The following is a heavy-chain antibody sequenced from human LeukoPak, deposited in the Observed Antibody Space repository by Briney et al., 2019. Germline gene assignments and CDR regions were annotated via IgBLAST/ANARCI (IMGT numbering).Heavy chain of an antibody. CDR2: INPDTGDA. CDR1: GDTLTDYY. Sequence: ASVKVSCKASGDTLTDYYMHWVRQAPGQGLEWMGRINPDTGDADYGHKSQGRVTVTRDTSISTVYMELRMLRSDDTAVYYCTRGHYFDYWGQGTLVTVSS. CDR3: TRGHYFDY. V-gene: IGHV1-2*06. J-gene: IGHJ4*02.